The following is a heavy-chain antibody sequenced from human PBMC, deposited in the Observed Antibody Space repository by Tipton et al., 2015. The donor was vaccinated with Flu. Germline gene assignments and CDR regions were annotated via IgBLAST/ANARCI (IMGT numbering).Heavy chain of an antibody. J-gene: IGHJ6*02. V-gene: IGHV3-13*01. CDR3: ARAGNNYYGMDV. Sequence: SLRLSCVASGFTFSSYDMHWVRQATGKGLEWVSAINTGGNTFYPDSVKGRFTISRENAKNSLYHQLNSLRAGDTAVYYCARAGNNYYGMDVWGQGTTVTVPS. D-gene: IGHD1/OR15-1a*01. CDR2: INTGGNT. CDR1: GFTFSSYD.